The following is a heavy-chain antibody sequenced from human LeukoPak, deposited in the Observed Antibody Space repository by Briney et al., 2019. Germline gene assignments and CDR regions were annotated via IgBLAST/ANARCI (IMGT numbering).Heavy chain of an antibody. D-gene: IGHD3-10*01. V-gene: IGHV3-15*01. CDR1: GFTFTNAW. CDR3: TFENGSGSTD. Sequence: PGGSLRLSCATSGFTFTNAWMSWVRQAPGKGLEWVGRIKSEPEGGTRDYAAPVKGRFTISRDDSKNTAYLQLNSLKTEDTAVYYCTFENGSGSTDWGQGTLVTVSS. J-gene: IGHJ4*02. CDR2: IKSEPEGGTR.